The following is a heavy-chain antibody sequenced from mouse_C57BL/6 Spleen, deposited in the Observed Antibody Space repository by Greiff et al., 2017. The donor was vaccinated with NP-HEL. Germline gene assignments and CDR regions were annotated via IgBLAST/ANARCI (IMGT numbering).Heavy chain of an antibody. V-gene: IGHV5-4*01. CDR2: ISDGGSYT. CDR3: ARGDGSGYEGWFAY. CDR1: GFTFSSYA. D-gene: IGHD3-2*02. J-gene: IGHJ3*01. Sequence: DVHLVESGGGLVKPGGSLKLSCAASGFTFSSYAMSWVRQTPEKRLEWVATISDGGSYTYYPDNVKGRFTISRDNAKNNLYLQMSHLKSEDTAMYYCARGDGSGYEGWFAYWGQGTLVTVSA.